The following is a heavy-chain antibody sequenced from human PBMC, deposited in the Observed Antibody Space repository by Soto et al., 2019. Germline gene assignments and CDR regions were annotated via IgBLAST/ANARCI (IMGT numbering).Heavy chain of an antibody. CDR1: GGTFSSYS. J-gene: IGHJ6*04. CDR3: ARARIPLWAHEDFYYHGMDV. D-gene: IGHD5-18*01. V-gene: IGHV1-69*06. CDR2: VIPIFGTA. Sequence: ASVKISCKASGGTFSSYSSSWVLQSPGQEFKAMGGVIPIFGTANYAQKFQGRVTITADKSTSTAYMGQSSLRSEDTAGHFCARARIPLWAHEDFYYHGMDVWRKQTTV.